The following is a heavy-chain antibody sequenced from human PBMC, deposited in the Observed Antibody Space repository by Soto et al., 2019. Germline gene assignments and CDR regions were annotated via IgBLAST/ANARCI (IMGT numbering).Heavy chain of an antibody. Sequence: ASEALSLTCSVSGCSINSYWWSWIRQPAGKGLEWIGRVYSSGTTDYNPSLNSRATLSVETSKNQFSLKLSSVTAADTAVYYCARDIGSYAYGEGYWGQGIQVTVSS. CDR1: GCSINSYW. V-gene: IGHV4-4*07. CDR3: ARDIGSYAYGEGY. CDR2: VYSSGTT. J-gene: IGHJ4*02. D-gene: IGHD3-10*01.